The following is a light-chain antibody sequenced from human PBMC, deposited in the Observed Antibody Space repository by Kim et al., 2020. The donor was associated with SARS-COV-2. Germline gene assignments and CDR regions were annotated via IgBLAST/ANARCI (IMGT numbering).Light chain of an antibody. V-gene: IGLV3-21*04. J-gene: IGLJ3*02. CDR1: NIGSKG. CDR3: QVWDSSSDHKV. CDR2: YET. Sequence: APGTATRMTCEGNNIGSKGVPWYQLMPGQAPVLVIYYETNRPSGIPERLSGSNSGNTATLTISRVEAGDEADYFCQVWDSSSDHKVFGGGTQLTVL.